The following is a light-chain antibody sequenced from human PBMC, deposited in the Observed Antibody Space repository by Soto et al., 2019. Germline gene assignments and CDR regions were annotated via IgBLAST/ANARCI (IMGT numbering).Light chain of an antibody. V-gene: IGKV3-15*01. Sequence: ETVLTQSPATLSVSPGERATFSCKASQSVTTILAWYQQKPGQVPRLLIYGAFTRATGIPARFSGSGSGTEFTLSISSLQSEDFAIYHCQQYHSWPHTFGQGTKLEIK. CDR1: QSVTTI. CDR2: GAF. J-gene: IGKJ2*01. CDR3: QQYHSWPHT.